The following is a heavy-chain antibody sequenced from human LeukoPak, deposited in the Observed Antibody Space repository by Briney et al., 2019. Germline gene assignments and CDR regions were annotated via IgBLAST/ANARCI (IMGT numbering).Heavy chain of an antibody. J-gene: IGHJ4*02. D-gene: IGHD6-13*01. V-gene: IGHV3-74*01. CDR2: INSDGSST. Sequence: PGGSLRLSCAASGFTFSSYWMHWVRQAPGKGLVWVSRINSDGSSTSYADSVKGRFTISRDNAKNTLYLQMTSLRAEDTAVYYCARGAYTSSCFDCWGQGTLVTVSS. CDR1: GFTFSSYW. CDR3: ARGAYTSSCFDC.